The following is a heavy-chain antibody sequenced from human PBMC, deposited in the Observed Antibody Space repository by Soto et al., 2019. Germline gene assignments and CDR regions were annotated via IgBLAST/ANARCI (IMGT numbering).Heavy chain of an antibody. CDR3: ARDRDSSGWYGHDY. D-gene: IGHD6-19*01. J-gene: IGHJ4*02. CDR1: GFTFSSYE. CDR2: ISSSGSTI. Sequence: AGGSLRLSCAASGFTFSSYEMNWVRQAPGKGLEWVSYISSSGSTIYYADSVKGRFTISRDNAKNSLYLQMSSLRAEDAAVYYCARDRDSSGWYGHDYWGQGTLVTVSS. V-gene: IGHV3-48*03.